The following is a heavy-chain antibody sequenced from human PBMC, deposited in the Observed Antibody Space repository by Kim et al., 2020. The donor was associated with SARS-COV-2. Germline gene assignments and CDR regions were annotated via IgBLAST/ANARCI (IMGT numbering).Heavy chain of an antibody. CDR1: GYTFTSYD. D-gene: IGHD3-10*01. Sequence: ASVKVSCKASGYTFTSYDINWVRQATGQGLEWMGWMNPNSGNTGYAQKFQGRVTMTRNTSISTAYMELSSLRSEDMAVYYCATAPYYGSGSGRYYYGMDVWGQGTTVTVSS. J-gene: IGHJ6*02. CDR2: MNPNSGNT. V-gene: IGHV1-8*01. CDR3: ATAPYYGSGSGRYYYGMDV.